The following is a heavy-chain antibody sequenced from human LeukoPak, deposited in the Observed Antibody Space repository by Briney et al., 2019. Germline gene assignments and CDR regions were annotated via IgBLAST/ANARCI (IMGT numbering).Heavy chain of an antibody. CDR1: GYTFTNYD. Sequence: ASVKVSCKASGYTFTNYDINWVRRATGQGLEWMGWMNPSSGNTGYAQKFQGRVTMTWSTSISTAYMEMSSLRSEDTAMYYCTRAWSGGSDAFDIWGQGTMLTVSS. CDR3: TRAWSGGSDAFDI. V-gene: IGHV1-8*01. CDR2: MNPSSGNT. J-gene: IGHJ3*02. D-gene: IGHD3-3*01.